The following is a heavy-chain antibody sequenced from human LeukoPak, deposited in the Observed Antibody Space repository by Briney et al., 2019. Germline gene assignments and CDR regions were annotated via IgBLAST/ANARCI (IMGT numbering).Heavy chain of an antibody. CDR1: GVSISSSNSY. Sequence: PSETLSLTCTVSGVSISSSNSYWGWIRQPPGKGLEWIGSIYYSGNTYYNASLKSQVSISIDTSKNQFSLRLTSVTAADTAVYYCARDGNYDYVWGSYRLTRPGYFDYWGQGTLVTVSS. V-gene: IGHV4-39*02. D-gene: IGHD3-16*02. J-gene: IGHJ4*02. CDR2: IYYSGNT. CDR3: ARDGNYDYVWGSYRLTRPGYFDY.